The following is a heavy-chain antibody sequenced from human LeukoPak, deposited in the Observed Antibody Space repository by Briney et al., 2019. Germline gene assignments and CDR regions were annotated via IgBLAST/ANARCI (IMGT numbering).Heavy chain of an antibody. CDR1: GYTFSSYY. V-gene: IGHV1-46*01. CDR3: ARDGARSDFDY. CDR2: INPSGGST. J-gene: IGHJ4*02. Sequence: ASVKVSCKASGYTFSSYYIYWVRQAPGQGLEWVGGINPSGGSTTYAQKFQGRVTMTRDTSTSTVYMGLSSLRSEDTAVYYCARDGARSDFDYWGQGTLVTVSS. D-gene: IGHD3-3*01.